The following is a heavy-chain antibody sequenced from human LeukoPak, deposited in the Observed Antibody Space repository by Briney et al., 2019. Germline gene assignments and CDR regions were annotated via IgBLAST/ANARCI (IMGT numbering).Heavy chain of an antibody. Sequence: ASVKVSCKASGYTFTSYGISWVRQAPGQGLEWMGWISAYNGNTNYAQKLQGRVTMTTDTSTSTAYMELRSLRSEDTAVYYCARLHIVVVPAAGINWFDPWGQGTLVTVSS. V-gene: IGHV1-18*01. CDR3: ARLHIVVVPAAGINWFDP. CDR2: ISAYNGNT. CDR1: GYTFTSYG. J-gene: IGHJ5*02. D-gene: IGHD2-2*01.